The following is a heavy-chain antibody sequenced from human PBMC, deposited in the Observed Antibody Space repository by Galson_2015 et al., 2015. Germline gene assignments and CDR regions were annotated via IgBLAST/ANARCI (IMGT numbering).Heavy chain of an antibody. CDR2: IDPSDSYT. Sequence: WISWVRQMPGKGLEWMGRIDPSDSYTNYSPSFQGHVTISADKSISTAYLQWSSLKASDTAMYYCARQTEHGEQLDYWGQGTLVTVSS. D-gene: IGHD1-14*01. J-gene: IGHJ4*02. V-gene: IGHV5-10-1*01. CDR3: ARQTEHGEQLDY. CDR1: W.